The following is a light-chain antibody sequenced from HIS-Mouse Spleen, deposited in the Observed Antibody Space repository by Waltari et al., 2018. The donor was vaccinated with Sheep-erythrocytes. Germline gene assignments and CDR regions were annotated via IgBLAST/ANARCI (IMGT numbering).Light chain of an antibody. Sequence: SYELTQPPSVSVSPGQTARITCSGDALPKKYAYWYQKKSGQAPVLVIYEDSKRPSGIPEGFSGSTSGTMATLTISGAQVEDEADYYCYSTDSSGNHWVFGGGTKLTVL. V-gene: IGLV3-10*01. J-gene: IGLJ3*02. CDR3: YSTDSSGNHWV. CDR1: ALPKKY. CDR2: EDS.